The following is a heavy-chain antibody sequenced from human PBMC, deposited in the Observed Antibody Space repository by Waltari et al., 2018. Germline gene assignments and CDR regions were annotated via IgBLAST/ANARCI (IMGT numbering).Heavy chain of an antibody. D-gene: IGHD5-12*01. CDR2: ISYDGSNK. V-gene: IGHV3-30*18. CDR3: AKDVRVLVAEDAFDI. Sequence: QVQLVESGGGVVQPGRSLRLSCAASGFTFSSYGMHWVRQAPGKGLEWVAVISYDGSNKYYADSVKGRFTISRDNSKNTLYLQRNSLRAEDTAVYYCAKDVRVLVAEDAFDIWGQGTMVTVSS. CDR1: GFTFSSYG. J-gene: IGHJ3*02.